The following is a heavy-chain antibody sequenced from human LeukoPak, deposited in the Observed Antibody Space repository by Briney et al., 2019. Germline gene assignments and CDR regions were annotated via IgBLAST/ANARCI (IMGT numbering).Heavy chain of an antibody. CDR3: GRDSYNYWYFDL. CDR1: GGSISSSSYY. Sequence: SETLSLTCTVSGGSISSSSYYWGWIRQPPGKGLEWIGSIYYSGSTYYNPSLKSRVTISVDTSKNQFSLKLSSVTAADTAVYYCGRDSYNYWYFDLWGRGTLVTVSS. CDR2: IYYSGST. V-gene: IGHV4-39*02. J-gene: IGHJ2*01. D-gene: IGHD5-24*01.